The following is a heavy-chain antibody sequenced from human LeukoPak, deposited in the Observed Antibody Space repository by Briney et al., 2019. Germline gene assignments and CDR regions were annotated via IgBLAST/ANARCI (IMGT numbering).Heavy chain of an antibody. J-gene: IGHJ3*02. D-gene: IGHD3-10*01. CDR1: GSTFSSYA. CDR2: ISGSGGST. CDR3: AKDISWFAFDI. V-gene: IGHV3-23*01. Sequence: GGSLRLSCAGSGSTFSSYAMSWVRQAPGKGLEWVSAISGSGGSTYYADSVKGRFTISRDNSKNTVYLQMNSLRAEDTALYYCAKDISWFAFDIWGQGTMVTVSS.